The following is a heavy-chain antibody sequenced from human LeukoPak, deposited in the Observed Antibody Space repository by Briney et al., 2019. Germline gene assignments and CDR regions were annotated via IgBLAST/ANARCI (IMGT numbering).Heavy chain of an antibody. CDR1: GYTFTGYY. J-gene: IGHJ6*02. CDR2: MNPNSGNT. V-gene: IGHV1-8*02. CDR3: ARGDLGMDV. Sequence: ASVKVSCKASGYTFTGYYMHWVRQAPGQGLEWMGWMNPNSGNTGYAQKFQGRVTMTRNTSISTAYMELSSLRSEDTAVYYCARGDLGMDVWGQGTTVTVSS.